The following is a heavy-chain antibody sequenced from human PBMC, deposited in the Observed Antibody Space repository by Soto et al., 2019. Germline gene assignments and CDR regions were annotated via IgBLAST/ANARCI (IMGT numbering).Heavy chain of an antibody. CDR1: GYTFTSYN. J-gene: IGHJ4*02. CDR3: FRGGFPDYGKEGRY. D-gene: IGHD4-17*01. CDR2: IYASGGST. V-gene: IGHV1-46*01. Sequence: QVQLMQSGAEVKKPGASVKVSCKASGYTFTSYNVHWVGQAPGQGLEWMGIIYASGGSTTYAQNFQGRLTVTRDTSTSTVYMELSSLRSDDTAVYYCFRGGFPDYGKEGRYWGQGTLVTVSS.